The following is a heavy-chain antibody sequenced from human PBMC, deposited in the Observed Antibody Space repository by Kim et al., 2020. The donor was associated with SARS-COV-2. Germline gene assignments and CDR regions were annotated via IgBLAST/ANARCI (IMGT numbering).Heavy chain of an antibody. V-gene: IGHV3-11*01. CDR3: ARDIQRRDGYTKTGFDY. D-gene: IGHD5-12*01. J-gene: IGHJ4*02. CDR2: ISSSGVTT. CDR1: GFTISDYY. Sequence: GGSLRLSCAGSGFTISDYYMSWIRQAPGKGLEWVSYISSSGVTTYYADSVKGRFTISRDKAKNSLYLQMDILRAEDTAVYFCARDIQRRDGYTKTGFDYWGQGTPVTVSS.